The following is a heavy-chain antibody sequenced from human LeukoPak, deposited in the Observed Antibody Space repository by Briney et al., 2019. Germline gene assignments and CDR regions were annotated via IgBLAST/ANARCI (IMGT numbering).Heavy chain of an antibody. CDR3: ARGGGDPYYYYYYGMDV. D-gene: IGHD2-21*02. Sequence: GGSLRLSCAASGFTFSSFGMNWVRQAPGKGLEWVSSISSSSSYIYYADSVKGRFTISRDNAKNSLSLQMNSLRAEDTAVYYCARGGGDPYYYYYYGMDVWGQGTTVTVSS. CDR1: GFTFSSFG. CDR2: ISSSSSYI. J-gene: IGHJ6*02. V-gene: IGHV3-21*01.